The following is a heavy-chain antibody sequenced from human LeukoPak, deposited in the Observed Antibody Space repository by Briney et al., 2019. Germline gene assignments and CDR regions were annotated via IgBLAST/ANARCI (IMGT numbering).Heavy chain of an antibody. CDR1: GNTFSIYA. V-gene: IGHV1-69*01. CDR3: ARSPSTYSSSHPFDY. J-gene: IGHJ4*02. Sequence: ASVKVSCKASGNTFSIYAISWVRQAPGQGLEWMGGIIPIFGTPSYAQKFQGKVTITADESRTTAYMELSSLRSEDTAVYYCARSPSTYSSSHPFDYWGQGTLVTVSS. CDR2: IIPIFGTP. D-gene: IGHD6-13*01.